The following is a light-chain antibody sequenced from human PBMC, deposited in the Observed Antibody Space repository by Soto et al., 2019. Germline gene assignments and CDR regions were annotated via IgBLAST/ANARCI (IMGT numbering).Light chain of an antibody. CDR2: GGS. J-gene: IGKJ1*01. Sequence: EIVLTQSPGTLSLSPGERATLSCRASQSVSSTYLAWYQQKPGQAPRLLIYGGSSRATGIPDRFSGSGSGTDFTLTISRLEPEDFAVYYCQKYGTSPRTFGQGTKVDIK. CDR3: QKYGTSPRT. V-gene: IGKV3-20*01. CDR1: QSVSSTY.